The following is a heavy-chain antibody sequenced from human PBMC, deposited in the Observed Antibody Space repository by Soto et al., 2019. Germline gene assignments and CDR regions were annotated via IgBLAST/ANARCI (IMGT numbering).Heavy chain of an antibody. J-gene: IGHJ4*02. D-gene: IGHD1-7*01. Sequence: SQTLSLTCTVSGGSISSYYWSWIRQPPGKGLEWIGYIYYSGSTNYNPSLKSRVTISVDTSKNQFSLKLSSVTAADTAVYYCARDLIAGTTDYLGQGTLVTVS. CDR1: GGSISSYY. V-gene: IGHV4-59*01. CDR2: IYYSGST. CDR3: ARDLIAGTTDY.